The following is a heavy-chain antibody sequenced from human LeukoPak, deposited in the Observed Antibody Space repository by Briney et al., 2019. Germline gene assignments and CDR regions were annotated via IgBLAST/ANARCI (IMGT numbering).Heavy chain of an antibody. CDR2: IYYSGST. Sequence: SQTLSLTCTVSGGSISSGDYYWSWIRQPPGKGLEWIGYIYYSGSTYYNPSLKSRVTISVDTSKNQFSLKLSSVTAADTTVYYCACTPDYYDSSGYSDYWGQGTLVTVSS. D-gene: IGHD3-22*01. J-gene: IGHJ4*02. CDR1: GGSISSGDYY. V-gene: IGHV4-30-4*08. CDR3: ACTPDYYDSSGYSDY.